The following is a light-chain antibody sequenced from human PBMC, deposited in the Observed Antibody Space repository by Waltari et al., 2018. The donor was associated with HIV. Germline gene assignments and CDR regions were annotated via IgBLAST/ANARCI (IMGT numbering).Light chain of an antibody. CDR2: SAS. CDR1: QSVSTN. J-gene: IGKJ1*01. V-gene: IGKV3-15*01. CDR3: QQSET. Sequence: EIVMTQSPATLSVSPGERATLSCRASQSVSTNLAWYQQKPGQAPRLLIFSASARAAGIPARFSGSGSGTDFTLTIARLEPEDFAVYYCQQSETFGQGTRVEIK.